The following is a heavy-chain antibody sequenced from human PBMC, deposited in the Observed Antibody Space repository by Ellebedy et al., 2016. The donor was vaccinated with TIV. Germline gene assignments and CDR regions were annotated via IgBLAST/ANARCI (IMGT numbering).Heavy chain of an antibody. Sequence: GGSLRLSCAASGFTFSSYGMTWVRQAPGKGLEWVSHISSDAKNIGYADSLKGRLTISRDNAKNSLYLQMNSLRAEDTAVYYCTRDPDGDYDFDYWGQGTLVTVSS. D-gene: IGHD4-17*01. V-gene: IGHV3-48*03. CDR1: GFTFSSYG. CDR3: TRDPDGDYDFDY. J-gene: IGHJ4*02. CDR2: ISSDAKNI.